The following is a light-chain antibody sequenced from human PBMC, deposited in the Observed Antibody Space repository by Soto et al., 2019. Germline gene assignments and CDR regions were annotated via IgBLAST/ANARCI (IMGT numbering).Light chain of an antibody. CDR3: HHRHILPCT. V-gene: IGKV1-33*01. Sequence: DIQMTQSPSSLSASVGDRVTITCQASQDITNHLHWYQQKPGKAPKLLIYDASTLETGVPSRFSGSGFGTDFTFTMNKLQPEDFATYFVHHRHILPCTFGQRTKVEIK. J-gene: IGKJ1*01. CDR2: DAS. CDR1: QDITNH.